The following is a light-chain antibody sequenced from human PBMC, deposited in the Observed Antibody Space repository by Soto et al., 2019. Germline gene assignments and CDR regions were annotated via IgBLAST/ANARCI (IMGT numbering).Light chain of an antibody. Sequence: DIQMTQSPSTLSASVGDTVTITCRASQSISYWLAWYQQKPGKAPKLLVYDASSLESGVPSRFTGSGSETDFTLTINSLQPDDFATYYCEQYNDYSTFGGGTKLEIK. V-gene: IGKV1-5*01. CDR1: QSISYW. CDR2: DAS. CDR3: EQYNDYST. J-gene: IGKJ4*01.